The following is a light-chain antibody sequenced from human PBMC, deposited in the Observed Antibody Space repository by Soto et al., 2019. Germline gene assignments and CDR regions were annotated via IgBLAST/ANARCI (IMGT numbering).Light chain of an antibody. CDR3: QQYGSSPPIT. CDR2: GVS. Sequence: EILLTQSPGTLSLSPGDRATLSCGATQSISSNYLAWFQQKPGQAPRLLIYGVSTRATGIPDRFSGSGSGTDFTLTISRLEPEDFAVYYCQQYGSSPPITFGQGTRLEIK. J-gene: IGKJ5*01. CDR1: QSISSNY. V-gene: IGKV3-20*01.